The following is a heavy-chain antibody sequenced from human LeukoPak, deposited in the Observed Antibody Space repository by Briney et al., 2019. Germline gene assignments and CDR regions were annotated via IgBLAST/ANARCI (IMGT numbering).Heavy chain of an antibody. CDR3: ARAVLGLYQYYGMDV. V-gene: IGHV3-21*06. Sequence: GGSLRLSCGASGFTFSDYSMNWVRQAPGKGLEWVSSISGSGSHIYYADSLKGRFTISRDNAKNSVSLQMNNLRADDTAVYYCARAVLGLYQYYGMDVWGQGTTVTVSS. D-gene: IGHD2/OR15-2a*01. J-gene: IGHJ6*02. CDR2: ISGSGSHI. CDR1: GFTFSDYS.